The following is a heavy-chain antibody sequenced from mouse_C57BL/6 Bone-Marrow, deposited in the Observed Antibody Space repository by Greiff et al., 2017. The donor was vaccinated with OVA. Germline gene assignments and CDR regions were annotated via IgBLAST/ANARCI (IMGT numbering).Heavy chain of an antibody. CDR3: TRVSPSWFAY. V-gene: IGHV1-5*01. CDR2: IYPGNSDT. Sequence: EVQLQQSGTVLARPGASVKMSCKTSGYTFTSYWMHWVKQRPGQGLEWIGAIYPGNSDTSYNQKFKGKAKLTAVTSASTAYMELSSLTNADSAVYYCTRVSPSWFAYWGQGTLVTVSA. J-gene: IGHJ3*01. CDR1: GYTFTSYW.